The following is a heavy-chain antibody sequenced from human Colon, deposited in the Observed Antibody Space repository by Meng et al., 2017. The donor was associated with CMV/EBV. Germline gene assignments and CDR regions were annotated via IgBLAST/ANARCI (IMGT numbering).Heavy chain of an antibody. Sequence: QVQLVQSGAEVKKPGASGKVSCKASEYTFTGYYMHWVRQAPGQGLEWMGWINPNSGGTNYAQKFQGRVTMTRDTSITTAYMELSSLRSDDTAVYYCARDWYPGDRRGSFDYWGQGTLVTVSS. CDR1: EYTFTGYY. V-gene: IGHV1-2*02. D-gene: IGHD3-22*01. J-gene: IGHJ4*02. CDR2: INPNSGGT. CDR3: ARDWYPGDRRGSFDY.